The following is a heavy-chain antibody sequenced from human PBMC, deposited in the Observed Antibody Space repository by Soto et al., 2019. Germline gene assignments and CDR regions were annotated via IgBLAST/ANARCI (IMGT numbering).Heavy chain of an antibody. J-gene: IGHJ1*01. Sequence: EVQLLESGGGLVQPGGSLRLSCVASGFTFSGYDMSWVRQAPGKGLQWVSAIRDTGGYTYYADSVKGRFTISRDNSKSKLFLQMDSLTADDSALYYCATPAHEMLTGYSPFEHLRQGTMVTVSS. CDR3: ATPAHEMLTGYSPFEH. D-gene: IGHD3-9*01. CDR2: IRDTGGYT. V-gene: IGHV3-23*01. CDR1: GFTFSGYD.